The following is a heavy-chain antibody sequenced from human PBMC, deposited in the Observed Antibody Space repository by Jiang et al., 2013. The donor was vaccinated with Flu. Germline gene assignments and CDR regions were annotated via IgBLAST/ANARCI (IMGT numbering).Heavy chain of an antibody. CDR1: GGTFSSYA. CDR3: ARDVLDIVVVPAAXTYFDY. Sequence: VQLVESGAEVKKPGSSVKVSCKASGGTFSSYAISWVRQAPGQGLEWMGGIIPIFGTANYAQKFQGRVTITADESTSTAYMELSSLRXEDTAVYYCARDVLDIVVVPAAXTYFDYWGQGTLVTVSS. D-gene: IGHD2-2*01. V-gene: IGHV1-69*01. CDR2: IIPIFGTA. J-gene: IGHJ4*02.